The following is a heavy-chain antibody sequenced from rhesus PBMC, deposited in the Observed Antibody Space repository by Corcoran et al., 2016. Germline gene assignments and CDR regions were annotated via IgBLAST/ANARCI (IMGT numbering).Heavy chain of an antibody. D-gene: IGHD2-15*01. CDR2: IRSKSNNYEA. CDR3: TTVSAPQDY. Sequence: EVQLVESGGGLVQPGGSLRLSCAASGFTFSSSAIHWVRPASGKGMEWVGRIRSKSNNYEAGSPSSVKGRFTISRDDSKNTADLQMNSLKTEDTAVYYCTTVSAPQDYWGQGVLVTVSS. CDR1: GFTFSSSA. J-gene: IGHJ4*01. V-gene: IGHV3-118*01.